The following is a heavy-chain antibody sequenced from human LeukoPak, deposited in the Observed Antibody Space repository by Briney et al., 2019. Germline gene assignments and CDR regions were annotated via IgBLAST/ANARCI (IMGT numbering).Heavy chain of an antibody. CDR1: GFTFSSYS. CDR2: ISSSSSYI. J-gene: IGHJ6*02. CDR3: ARDDDSSGYYDYYYYGMDV. D-gene: IGHD3-22*01. V-gene: IGHV3-21*01. Sequence: GGSLRLSCAASGFTFSSYSMNWVRQAPGKGLEGVSSISSSSSYIYYADSVKGRFTISRDNAKNSLYLQMNSLRAEDTAVYYCARDDDSSGYYDYYYYGMDVWGQGTTVTVSS.